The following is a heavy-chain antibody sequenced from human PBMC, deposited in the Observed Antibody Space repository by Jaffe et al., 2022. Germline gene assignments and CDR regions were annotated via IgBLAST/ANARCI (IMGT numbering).Heavy chain of an antibody. CDR3: ARVSSYIVATMGAFDI. D-gene: IGHD5-12*01. CDR1: GGTFSSYA. V-gene: IGHV1-69*05. J-gene: IGHJ3*02. CDR2: IIPIFGTA. Sequence: QVQLVQSGAEVKKPGSSVKVSCKASGGTFSSYAISWVRQAPGQGLEWMGGIIPIFGTANYAQKFQGRVTITTDESTSTAYMELSSLRSEDTAVYYCARVSSYIVATMGAFDIWGQGTMVTVSS.